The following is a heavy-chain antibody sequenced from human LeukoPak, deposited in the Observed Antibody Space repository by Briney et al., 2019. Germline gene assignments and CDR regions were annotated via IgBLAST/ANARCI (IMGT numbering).Heavy chain of an antibody. V-gene: IGHV1-8*01. D-gene: IGHD3-16*01. J-gene: IGHJ5*02. Sequence: ASVKVSCKASGYTFTSYDINWVRQATGQGLEWMGWMNPNSGNTGYAQKFQGRVTMTRNTSISTAYMELSSLRSEDTAVYYCARALRSTTGFDPWGQGTLVTVSS. CDR1: GYTFTSYD. CDR2: MNPNSGNT. CDR3: ARALRSTTGFDP.